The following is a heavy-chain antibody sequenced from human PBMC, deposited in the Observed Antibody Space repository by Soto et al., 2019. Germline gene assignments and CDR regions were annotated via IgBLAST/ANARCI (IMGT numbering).Heavy chain of an antibody. J-gene: IGHJ5*02. CDR1: GFSFSSYG. V-gene: IGHV3-30*18. D-gene: IGHD4-17*01. CDR3: GKYSDYGDHRDWFDP. Sequence: QVQLVESGGGVVYPGRSLRLSCTASGFSFSSYGVHWVRQAPGKGLEWVAVISYHGVNKYYADSVNGRFTISRDNSKNMVFLQMNSLRVEDTAVYYCGKYSDYGDHRDWFDPWGQGTLVPVSS. CDR2: ISYHGVNK.